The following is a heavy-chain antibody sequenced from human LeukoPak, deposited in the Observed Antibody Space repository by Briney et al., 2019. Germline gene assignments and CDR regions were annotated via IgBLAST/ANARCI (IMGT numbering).Heavy chain of an antibody. D-gene: IGHD3-22*01. J-gene: IGHJ4*02. CDR3: AREHYDSSGGGYFDY. V-gene: IGHV3-74*01. Sequence: GGSLRLSCAASGFTFSTYAMTWVRQAPGKGLVWVSRINSAGRSSNYADSVKGRFTISRDNAKNTLYLQMNSLRAEDTAVYYCAREHYDSSGGGYFDYWGQGTLVTVSS. CDR2: INSAGRSS. CDR1: GFTFSTYA.